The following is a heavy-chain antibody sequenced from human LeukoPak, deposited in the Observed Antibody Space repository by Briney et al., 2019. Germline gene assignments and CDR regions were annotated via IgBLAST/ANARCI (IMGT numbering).Heavy chain of an antibody. CDR2: ISYDGSNK. CDR1: GFTFSSYG. D-gene: IGHD3-22*01. V-gene: IGHV3-30*18. CDR3: AKDQVYYDSSGYYYEWFDP. J-gene: IGHJ5*02. Sequence: GGSLRLSCAASGFTFSSYGMHWVRQAPGKGLEWVAFISYDGSNKYYADSVKGRFTISRDNSKNTLYLQMNSLRAEDTAVYYCAKDQVYYDSSGYYYEWFDPWGQGTLVTVSS.